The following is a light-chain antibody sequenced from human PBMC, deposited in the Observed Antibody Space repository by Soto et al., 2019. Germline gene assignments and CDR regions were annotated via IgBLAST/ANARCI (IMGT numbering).Light chain of an antibody. CDR2: GNS. CDR1: SSNIGAGYD. J-gene: IGLJ2*01. V-gene: IGLV1-40*01. Sequence: QSVLTQPPSVSGAPGQRVTISCTGSSSNIGAGYDVHWYQQLPGTAPKLLIYGNSNRPSGVPDRFSGSKSGTSASLAITLLQAEDEADYYCQFYDSSQSALLGGGTKRTAL. CDR3: QFYDSSQSAL.